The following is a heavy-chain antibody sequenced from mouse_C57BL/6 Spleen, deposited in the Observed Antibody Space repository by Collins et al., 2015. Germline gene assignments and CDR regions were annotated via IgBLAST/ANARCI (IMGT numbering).Heavy chain of an antibody. CDR1: GYAFSSSW. CDR2: IYPGDGNT. V-gene: IGHV1-82*01. CDR3: ATYSNYDALDY. D-gene: IGHD2-5*01. J-gene: IGHJ4*01. Sequence: QAQLQQSGPELVKPGASVKISCKASGYAFSSSWMNWVKQRPGKGLEWIGRIYPGDGNTNYNGKFKGKATLTTDKSSSTAYMQLISLTSEDSAVYFCATYSNYDALDYWGQGTSVTVSS.